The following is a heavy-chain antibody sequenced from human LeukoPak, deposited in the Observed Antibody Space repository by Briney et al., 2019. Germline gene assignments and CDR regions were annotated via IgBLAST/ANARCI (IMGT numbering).Heavy chain of an antibody. Sequence: GGSLRLSCAASGFTFSAVWMTWVRQAPGKGLEWVGRIKSKTDGGTTDYAAPVKGRFTISRDDSKNTLYLQMNSLKTEDTAVYYCTTQCGGDCPSYYWGQGTLVTVSS. CDR2: IKSKTDGGTT. V-gene: IGHV3-15*01. D-gene: IGHD2-21*02. CDR1: GFTFSAVW. J-gene: IGHJ4*02. CDR3: TTQCGGDCPSYY.